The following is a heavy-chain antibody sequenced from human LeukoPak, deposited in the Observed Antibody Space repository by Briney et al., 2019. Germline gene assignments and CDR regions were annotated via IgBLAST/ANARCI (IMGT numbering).Heavy chain of an antibody. CDR1: GWSFGDYY. V-gene: IGHV4-34*01. Sequence: SETLSLTCAVYGWSFGDYYWSWIRQSPGKGLEWIGEINHSGGTNYNPSLKSRVTISIDTSENQFFLKVRSVTAADTAVYYCARDLMGIAYRGAFYYWGQGTLVTVSS. D-gene: IGHD6-13*01. J-gene: IGHJ4*02. CDR3: ARDLMGIAYRGAFYY. CDR2: INHSGGT.